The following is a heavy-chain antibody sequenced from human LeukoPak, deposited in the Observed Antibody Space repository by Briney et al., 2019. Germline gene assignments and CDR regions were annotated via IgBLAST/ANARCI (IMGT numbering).Heavy chain of an antibody. V-gene: IGHV3-23*01. J-gene: IGHJ4*02. CDR3: AKADYYDSSGYYRTLFDY. CDR1: GFTFSSYA. Sequence: PGGSLRLSCAASGFTFSSYAMSWVRQAPGKGLEWVSAISGSGGSTYYADSVKGRFTISRDNSKNTLYLQMSSLRAEDTAVYYCAKADYYDSSGYYRTLFDYWGQGTLVTVSS. CDR2: ISGSGGST. D-gene: IGHD3-22*01.